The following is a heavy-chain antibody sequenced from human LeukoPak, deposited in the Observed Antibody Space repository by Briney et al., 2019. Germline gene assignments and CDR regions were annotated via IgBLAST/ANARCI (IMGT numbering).Heavy chain of an antibody. D-gene: IGHD4-23*01. J-gene: IGHJ4*02. V-gene: IGHV3-23*01. Sequence: GGTLRLSCAASGFTFSSYAMSWVRQAPGKGLEWVSAISGSGSTTYYARSVKGRFTVSRDNSKNTLYLQMNSLRVDDTAVYYCAKSLDYGGNRARLDFWGQGTLVTVSS. CDR2: ISGSGSTT. CDR1: GFTFSSYA. CDR3: AKSLDYGGNRARLDF.